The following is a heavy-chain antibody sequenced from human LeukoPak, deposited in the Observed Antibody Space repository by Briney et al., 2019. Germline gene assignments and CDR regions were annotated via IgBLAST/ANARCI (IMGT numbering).Heavy chain of an antibody. CDR1: GSHFTNYW. J-gene: IGHJ4*02. D-gene: IGHD3-9*01. Sequence: GESLQISCQGSGSHFTNYWIGWVRQTPGKGLECMGIIYPGESDPRYSPSFQGQVTISADKSINTAYLRWGSLKAADTAMYYCARLGRYDVLTGPDYWGQGTLVTVSS. CDR3: ARLGRYDVLTGPDY. CDR2: IYPGESDP. V-gene: IGHV5-51*01.